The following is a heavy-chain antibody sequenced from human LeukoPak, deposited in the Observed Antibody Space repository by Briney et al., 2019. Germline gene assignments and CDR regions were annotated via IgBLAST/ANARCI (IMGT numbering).Heavy chain of an antibody. J-gene: IGHJ6*04. CDR3: ARDSYVRGVITPHYYYYYGMDV. V-gene: IGHV3-7*03. Sequence: GGSLRLSCAASGFTFSSYWMSWVRQAPGKGLEWVANIKQDGSEKYYVDSVKGRFTISRDNAKNSLYLQMNSLRAEDTAVYYCARDSYVRGVITPHYYYYYGMDVWGKGTTVTVSS. CDR2: IKQDGSEK. D-gene: IGHD3-10*02. CDR1: GFTFSSYW.